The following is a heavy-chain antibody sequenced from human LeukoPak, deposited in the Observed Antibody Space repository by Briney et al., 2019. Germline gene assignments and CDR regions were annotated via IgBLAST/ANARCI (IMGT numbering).Heavy chain of an antibody. J-gene: IGHJ5*02. Sequence: SSETLSLTCTVSGGSISSYYWSWIRQPPGKGLEWIGYIYYSGSTNYNPSLKSRVTISVDTSKNQFSLKLSSVTAADTAVYYCARHGDYDFWSGYYQDNNWFDPWGQGTLVTVSS. CDR2: IYYSGST. CDR1: GGSISSYY. D-gene: IGHD3-3*01. CDR3: ARHGDYDFWSGYYQDNNWFDP. V-gene: IGHV4-59*08.